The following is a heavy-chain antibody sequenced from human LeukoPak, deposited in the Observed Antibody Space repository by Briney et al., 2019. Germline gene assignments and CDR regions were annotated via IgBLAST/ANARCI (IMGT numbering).Heavy chain of an antibody. J-gene: IGHJ6*02. Sequence: GGSLRLSCAASGFTFSDYYMSWIRQAPGKGLEWVSYTSSSGSTIYYADSVKGRFTISRDNAKNSLYLQMNSLRAEDTAVHYCARGAHYCSSTSCYRYYGMDVWGQGTTVTVSS. CDR2: TSSSGSTI. D-gene: IGHD2-2*01. CDR3: ARGAHYCSSTSCYRYYGMDV. CDR1: GFTFSDYY. V-gene: IGHV3-11*01.